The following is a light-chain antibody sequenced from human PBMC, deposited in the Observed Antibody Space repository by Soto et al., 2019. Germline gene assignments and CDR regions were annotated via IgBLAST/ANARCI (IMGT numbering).Light chain of an antibody. V-gene: IGKV3-11*01. CDR2: DTS. CDR1: QSVSSY. J-gene: IGKJ1*01. CDR3: QHRSNWALT. Sequence: EIVLTQSPATLSLSPGERATLSCRASQSVSSYFAWYQQKPGQPPRLLIYDTSNRATGIPARFSGSGSGTDFTLTISSLEPEDFAVYYCQHRSNWALTFGQGTKMEI.